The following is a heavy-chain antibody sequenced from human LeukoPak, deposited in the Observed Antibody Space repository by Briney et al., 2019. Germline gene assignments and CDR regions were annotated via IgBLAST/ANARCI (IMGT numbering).Heavy chain of an antibody. D-gene: IGHD2-21*02. J-gene: IGHJ3*02. V-gene: IGHV3-66*01. Sequence: PGGSLRLSCGASGFTVNSNYMAWVRQAPGKGLEWVSTIYSSGTTYYADSVKGRFAISRDSSKNTLYLQMNSLRADDTAVYYCARGYCGGDCPRDDDAFDIWGQGTTVTVSS. CDR2: IYSSGTT. CDR3: ARGYCGGDCPRDDDAFDI. CDR1: GFTVNSNY.